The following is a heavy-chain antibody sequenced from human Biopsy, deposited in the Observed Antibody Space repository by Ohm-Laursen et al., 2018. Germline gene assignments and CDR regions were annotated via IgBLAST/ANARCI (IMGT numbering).Heavy chain of an antibody. D-gene: IGHD3-22*01. V-gene: IGHV4-34*01. Sequence: TLSLTWAVYGESFNGYYWSWIRQTPGKGLEWIGEINHSGRTNYNPSLKSRVTISVDTSKNQFSLKVRSVTAADTAVYYCVRGVDYYDPYHYYALDVWGQGTTATVSS. CDR3: VRGVDYYDPYHYYALDV. J-gene: IGHJ6*02. CDR1: GESFNGYY. CDR2: INHSGRT.